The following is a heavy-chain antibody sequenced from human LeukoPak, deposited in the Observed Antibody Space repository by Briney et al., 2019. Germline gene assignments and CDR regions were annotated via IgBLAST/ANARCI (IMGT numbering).Heavy chain of an antibody. Sequence: GGSLRLSCAASGFTFSSYWMHWVRQGPGKGLVWVSRINADGSVRGYADSVKGRFTISRDIAKNTVHLQMSSLRAEDTAVYYCVRDKTTVTTFDYWGQGTLVTVSS. CDR1: GFTFSSYW. J-gene: IGHJ4*02. CDR3: VRDKTTVTTFDY. V-gene: IGHV3-74*01. CDR2: INADGSVR. D-gene: IGHD4-17*01.